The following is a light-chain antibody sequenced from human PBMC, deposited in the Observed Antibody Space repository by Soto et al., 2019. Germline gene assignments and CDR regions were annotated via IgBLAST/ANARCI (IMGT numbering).Light chain of an antibody. J-gene: IGLJ2*01. CDR3: LLYSGAQLGV. CDR1: TGAVTSGYY. CDR2: STN. V-gene: IGLV7-43*01. Sequence: QTVVTQEPSLTVSPGGTVTLTCATSTGAVTSGYYPNWFQQKPGQAPRALIYSTNNKYSWTPARFSGSLLGGKAALTLSGVQPEDEADYYCLLYSGAQLGVFGGGTQLTVL.